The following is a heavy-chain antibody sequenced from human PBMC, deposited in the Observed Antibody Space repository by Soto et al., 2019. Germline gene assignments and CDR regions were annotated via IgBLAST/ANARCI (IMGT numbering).Heavy chain of an antibody. CDR3: AKSLAVAGINQYFQH. CDR2: ISGSGGST. CDR1: GFTFSSYA. D-gene: IGHD6-19*01. J-gene: IGHJ1*01. Sequence: GGSLRLSCAASGFTFSSYAMSWVRQAPGKGLEWVSAISGSGGSTYYADSVKGRFTISRDNSKNTLYLQMNSLRAEDTAVYYCAKSLAVAGINQYFQHWGQGTLVTVSS. V-gene: IGHV3-23*01.